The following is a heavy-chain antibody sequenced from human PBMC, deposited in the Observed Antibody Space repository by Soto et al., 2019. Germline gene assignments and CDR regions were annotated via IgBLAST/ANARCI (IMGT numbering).Heavy chain of an antibody. CDR1: GGSISSYY. Sequence: PSETLSLTCTVSGGSISSYYWSWIRQPPGKGLEWIGYIYYSGSTNYNPSLKSRVTISVDTSKNQFSLKLSSVTAADTAVYYCARDQSGYDSVWFDPWGQEXLVTVYS. J-gene: IGHJ5*02. V-gene: IGHV4-59*01. CDR3: ARDQSGYDSVWFDP. D-gene: IGHD5-12*01. CDR2: IYYSGST.